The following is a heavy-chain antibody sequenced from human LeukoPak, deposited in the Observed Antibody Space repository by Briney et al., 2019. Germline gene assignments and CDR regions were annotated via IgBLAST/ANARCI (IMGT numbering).Heavy chain of an antibody. J-gene: IGHJ4*02. D-gene: IGHD3-10*01. V-gene: IGHV3-21*01. CDR1: GFTFSSYS. Sequence: GGSLRLSCAASGFTFSSYSMNWVRQAPGKGLEWVSSISSSSSYIYYADSVKGRFTISRDNAKNSLYLQMNSLRAEDTAVYYCARAPLWFGESPTPDYWGQGTLVTVSS. CDR2: ISSSSSYI. CDR3: ARAPLWFGESPTPDY.